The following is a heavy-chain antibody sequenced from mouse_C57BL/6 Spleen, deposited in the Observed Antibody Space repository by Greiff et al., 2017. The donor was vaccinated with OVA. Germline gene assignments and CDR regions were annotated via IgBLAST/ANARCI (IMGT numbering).Heavy chain of an antibody. CDR1: GFTFSSYA. V-gene: IGHV5-4*03. CDR3: ARAYYAYYYAMDY. D-gene: IGHD1-1*01. CDR2: ISDGGSYT. J-gene: IGHJ4*01. Sequence: EVMLVESGGGLVKPGGSLKLSCAASGFTFSSYAMSWVRQTPEKRLEWVATISDGGSYTYYPDNVKGRFTISRDNAKNNLYLQMSHLKSEDTAMYYCARAYYAYYYAMDYWGQGTSVTVSS.